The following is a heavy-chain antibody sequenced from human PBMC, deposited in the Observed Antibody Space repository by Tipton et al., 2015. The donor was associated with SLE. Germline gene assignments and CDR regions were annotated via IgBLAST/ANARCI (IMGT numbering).Heavy chain of an antibody. CDR3: AGQRLRLLSPLDA. Sequence: LRLSCTVSGASTNTKYWTWIRQSPGKGLEWIGYANRNEGTKIKSSLERRVTISLDTSRSQFSLRLSSVTAADTAVYYCAGQRLRLLSPLDAWGQGTTVTVS. CDR2: ANRNEGT. CDR1: GASTNTKY. V-gene: IGHV4-59*13. J-gene: IGHJ6*02. D-gene: IGHD3-10*01.